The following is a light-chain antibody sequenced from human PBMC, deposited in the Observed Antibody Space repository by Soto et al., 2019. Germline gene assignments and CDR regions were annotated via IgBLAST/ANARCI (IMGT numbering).Light chain of an antibody. J-gene: IGLJ1*01. CDR2: DVS. Sequence: QSVLPQPASVSGSPGQSITISCTGTSSDVGGYNYVSWYQQHPGKAPKLMIYDVSNRPSGVSNRFSGSKSGNTASLTISGLQAEDEADYYCSSYTSSSARVFGTGTKVHRP. V-gene: IGLV2-14*01. CDR3: SSYTSSSARV. CDR1: SSDVGGYNY.